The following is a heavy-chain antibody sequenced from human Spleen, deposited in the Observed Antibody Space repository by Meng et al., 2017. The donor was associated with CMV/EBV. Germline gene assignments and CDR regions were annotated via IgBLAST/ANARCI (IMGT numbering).Heavy chain of an antibody. V-gene: IGHV3-30*02. CDR2: IRFDGTNK. Sequence: GESLKISCAASGFTLRSFGMHWVRQAPGKGLEWVAFIRFDGTNKYYADSVKGRFTISRDNSKNTLYLQMNSLIAEDTALYYCAKDISNWGKSTTSCCWDYWGQGTPVTVSS. J-gene: IGHJ4*02. CDR1: GFTLRSFG. CDR3: AKDISNWGKSTTSCCWDY. D-gene: IGHD2-2*01.